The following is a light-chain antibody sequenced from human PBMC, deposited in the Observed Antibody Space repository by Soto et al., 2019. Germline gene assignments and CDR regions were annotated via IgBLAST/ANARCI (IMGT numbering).Light chain of an antibody. CDR2: ENN. J-gene: IGLJ1*01. Sequence: QSVLTQPPSVSEAPGQRVTISCTGSSSNIGAGYEAHWYQQVPGTAPKLLIYENNNRPSGVPDRFSGSKSGTSASLAITGLQAEDEAEYNCQSYDSSLSGYVFGTGTKHTVL. CDR3: QSYDSSLSGYV. CDR1: SSNIGAGYE. V-gene: IGLV1-40*01.